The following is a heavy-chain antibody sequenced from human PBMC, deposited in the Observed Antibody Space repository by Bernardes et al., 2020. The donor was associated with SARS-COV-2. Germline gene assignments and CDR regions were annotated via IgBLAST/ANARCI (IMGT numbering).Heavy chain of an antibody. CDR3: ARDLGLGSYYTDY. V-gene: IGHV1-46*03. D-gene: IGHD3-10*01. Sequence: ASVTVSCKTSGYTLSRSSTHWVRQAPGQGLDWMGIVTRSGGGTSYARKFQGRVTMTRDRSTTTEYMELSSLSSEDTAMYYCARDLGLGSYYTDYWGQGTLVTVSS. CDR2: VTRSGGGT. CDR1: GYTLSRSS. J-gene: IGHJ4*02.